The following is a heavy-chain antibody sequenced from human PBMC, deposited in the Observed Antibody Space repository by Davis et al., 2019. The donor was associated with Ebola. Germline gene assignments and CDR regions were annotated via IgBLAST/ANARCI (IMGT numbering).Heavy chain of an antibody. Sequence: GESLKISCAASGFIFRSYVMSWVRQAPGKGLEWVSTLGTSADTYYADSVKGRFTISRDNSKNTLYLQMNSLRAEDTAVYYCARDRYYTIDVWGQGTTVTVSS. V-gene: IGHV3-23*01. CDR1: GFIFRSYV. J-gene: IGHJ6*02. CDR2: LGTSADT. D-gene: IGHD3-10*01. CDR3: ARDRYYTIDV.